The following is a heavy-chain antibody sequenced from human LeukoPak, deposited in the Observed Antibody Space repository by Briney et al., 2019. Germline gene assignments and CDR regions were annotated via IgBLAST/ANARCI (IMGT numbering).Heavy chain of an antibody. J-gene: IGHJ6*02. CDR1: GFTFNHYA. CDR3: ARAGIAEIEFYDFGVDV. D-gene: IGHD6-13*01. Sequence: PGGSLGLSCAASGFTFNHYAMHWVRQAPGKGLEWVAVISFDGTDNYYGDSVKGRFTISRDNSKNTVYLRMNRLRPEDMGVYYCARAGIAEIEFYDFGVDVWGQGTTVAV. CDR2: ISFDGTDN. V-gene: IGHV3-30*03.